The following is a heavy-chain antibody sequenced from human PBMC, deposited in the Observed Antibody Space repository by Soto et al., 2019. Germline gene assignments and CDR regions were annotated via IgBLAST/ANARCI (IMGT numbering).Heavy chain of an antibody. V-gene: IGHV5-51*01. Sequence: GESLNISCKGSGYSFSGYWIGWVRQMPGKGLEWMGIIWPGDSDTRYSPSFQGQVTISADKSITTAYLQWSSLKASDTASYYCARAPPGRNGNNRFDFWGQGTLVTVSS. CDR2: IWPGDSDT. CDR1: GYSFSGYW. CDR3: ARAPPGRNGNNRFDF. D-gene: IGHD2-15*01. J-gene: IGHJ4*02.